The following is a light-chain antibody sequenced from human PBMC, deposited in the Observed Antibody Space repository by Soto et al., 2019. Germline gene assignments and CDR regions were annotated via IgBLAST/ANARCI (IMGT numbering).Light chain of an antibody. V-gene: IGKV1-5*03. Sequence: DIQMTQSPSTLSASVGDRVTITCRASQSISNLLAWYQQKPGKAPYLLIYKASSLQSGVPSRFSGSAFGTEFSPTISSLQPYDFASYYCHQYYSYPWMFGQGTKVEIK. CDR1: QSISNL. CDR2: KAS. J-gene: IGKJ1*01. CDR3: HQYYSYPWM.